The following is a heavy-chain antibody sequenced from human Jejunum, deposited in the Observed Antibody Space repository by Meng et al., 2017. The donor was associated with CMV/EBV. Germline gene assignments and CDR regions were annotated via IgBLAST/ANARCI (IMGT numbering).Heavy chain of an antibody. D-gene: IGHD6-19*01. J-gene: IGHJ4*02. CDR3: ARVVAGTAAS. Sequence: LYCADSRFVFRDYYMTLSHQAPGEGLEWVSHISSSSGTIYYADSVKGRFTISRENAKNSLFLQMNSLRAEDTAVYFCARVVAGTAASWGQGTLVTVSS. CDR2: ISSSSGTI. CDR1: RFVFRDYY. V-gene: IGHV3-11*01.